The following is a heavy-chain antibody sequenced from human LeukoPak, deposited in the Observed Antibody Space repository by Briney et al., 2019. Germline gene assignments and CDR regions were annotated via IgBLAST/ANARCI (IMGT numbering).Heavy chain of an antibody. D-gene: IGHD2-2*03. CDR1: GFTFSSYG. CDR2: ISYDGSNK. Sequence: GGSLRLSCAASGFTFSSYGMHWVRQAPGKGLEWVAVISYDGSNKYYADSVKGRFTISRDNSKNTLCLQMNSLRAEDTAVYYCAKDGYCSSTSCHGGYYFDYWGQGTLVTVSS. J-gene: IGHJ4*02. V-gene: IGHV3-30*18. CDR3: AKDGYCSSTSCHGGYYFDY.